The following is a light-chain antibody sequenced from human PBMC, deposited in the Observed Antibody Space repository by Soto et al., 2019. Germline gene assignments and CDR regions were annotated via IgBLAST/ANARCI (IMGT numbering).Light chain of an antibody. CDR3: AAWDDSLDVV. Sequence: QSVLTQPPSASGTPGQRVTISCSGSSSNIGSNTVNWYQQLPGTAPKLLIYSNNQRPSGVPDRFSGSKSDTSASLAISGLQSEDEADYYCAAWDDSLDVVFGGGTKLTVL. V-gene: IGLV1-44*01. CDR2: SNN. J-gene: IGLJ2*01. CDR1: SSNIGSNT.